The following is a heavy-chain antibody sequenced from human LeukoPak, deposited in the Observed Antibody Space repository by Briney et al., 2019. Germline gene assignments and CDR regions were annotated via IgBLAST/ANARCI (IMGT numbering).Heavy chain of an antibody. D-gene: IGHD2-2*01. V-gene: IGHV1-46*01. CDR3: AREPVDAGFDY. Sequence: ASVKVSCKASGYTFTSYYMHWVRQAPGQGLEWMGIINPSGGSTSYAQKFQSRVTMTRDTSTSTVYMELSSLRSEDTAVYYCAREPVDAGFDYWGQGTLVTVSS. CDR2: INPSGGST. CDR1: GYTFTSYY. J-gene: IGHJ4*02.